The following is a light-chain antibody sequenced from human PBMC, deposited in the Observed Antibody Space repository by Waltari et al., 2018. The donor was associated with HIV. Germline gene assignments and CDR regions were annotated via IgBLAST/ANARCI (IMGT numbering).Light chain of an antibody. CDR1: QSVLHTSNNKNF. CDR3: QQYHVTPPT. V-gene: IGKV4-1*01. CDR2: WAS. J-gene: IGKJ1*01. Sequence: DFVMTQSPDSLVVSLGGRATIKFKSSQSVLHTSNNKNFLAWYQQKSGQAPKLLIYWASTRESGVPARFSGSGSGTNFTLTINNLQSEDVAVYYCQQYHVTPPTFGQGT.